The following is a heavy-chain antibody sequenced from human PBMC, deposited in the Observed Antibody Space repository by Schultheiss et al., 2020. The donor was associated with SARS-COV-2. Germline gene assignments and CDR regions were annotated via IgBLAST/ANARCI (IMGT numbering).Heavy chain of an antibody. Sequence: VKVSCKASGYTFTGYYMHWVRQAPGQGLEWMGWINPNSGGTNYAQKFQGWVTMTRDTSISTAYMELSRLRSDDTAVYYCARVGGPRYCSGGSCYFPENAWFDPWGQGTLVTVSS. CDR3: ARVGGPRYCSGGSCYFPENAWFDP. J-gene: IGHJ5*02. D-gene: IGHD2-15*01. CDR1: GYTFTGYY. CDR2: INPNSGGT. V-gene: IGHV1-2*04.